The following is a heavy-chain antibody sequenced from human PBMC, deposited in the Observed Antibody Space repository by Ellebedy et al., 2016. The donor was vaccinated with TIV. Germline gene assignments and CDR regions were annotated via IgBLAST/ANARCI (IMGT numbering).Heavy chain of an antibody. J-gene: IGHJ3*02. CDR1: GGSISSYY. CDR2: IYYSGSA. Sequence: MPSETLSLTCTVSGGSISSYYWSWIRQPPGKGLEWIGHIYYSGSANYNPSLKSRVTISENTPKNQFSLKLSSVTAADTAVYYCARHRQVGARNAFDIWGRGTMVTVSS. D-gene: IGHD1-26*01. V-gene: IGHV4-59*08. CDR3: ARHRQVGARNAFDI.